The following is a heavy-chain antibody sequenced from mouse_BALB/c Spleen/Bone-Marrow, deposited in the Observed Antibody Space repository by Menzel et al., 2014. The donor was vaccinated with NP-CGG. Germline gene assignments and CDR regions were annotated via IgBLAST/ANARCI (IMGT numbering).Heavy chain of an antibody. CDR1: GYTFTSYY. V-gene: IGHV1S81*02. CDR2: INPSNGGT. Sequence: QVQLQQSGAELVKPGASVKLSCKASGYTFTSYYMYWVKQRPGQGLEWIGGINPSNGGTNFNEKFKSKATLTVDKSSSTAYMQLSSLTSEDSAVYYCTRGDDYDEEFAYWAQGTLVTVSA. D-gene: IGHD2-4*01. J-gene: IGHJ3*01. CDR3: TRGDDYDEEFAY.